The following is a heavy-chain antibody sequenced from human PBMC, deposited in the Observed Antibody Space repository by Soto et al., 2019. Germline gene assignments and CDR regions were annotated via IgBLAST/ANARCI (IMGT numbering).Heavy chain of an antibody. CDR1: GFTFSSYG. V-gene: IGHV3-30*18. D-gene: IGHD3-10*01. Sequence: QVQLVESGGGVVQPGRSLRLSCAASGFTFSSYGMHWVRQAPGKGLEWVAVISYDGSNKYYADSVKGRFTISRDNSKNTLYLQMNSLRAEDTAVYYCAKDKDGLLWFGEDAFDIWGQGTMVTVSS. CDR3: AKDKDGLLWFGEDAFDI. CDR2: ISYDGSNK. J-gene: IGHJ3*02.